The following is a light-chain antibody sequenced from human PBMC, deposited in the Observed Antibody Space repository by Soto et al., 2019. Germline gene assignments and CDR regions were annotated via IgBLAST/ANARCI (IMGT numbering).Light chain of an antibody. CDR1: SSNIGNNA. J-gene: IGLJ2*01. CDR3: AAWDDSLNGVV. V-gene: IGLV1-36*01. Sequence: QSVLTRPPSVSEAPRQRVTISCSGSSSNIGNNAVRWYQQLPGKAPKLLIYYDDLLPSGVSDRFSGSKSGTSASLAISGLQSEDEADYYCAAWDDSLNGVVFGAGTRLTVL. CDR2: YDD.